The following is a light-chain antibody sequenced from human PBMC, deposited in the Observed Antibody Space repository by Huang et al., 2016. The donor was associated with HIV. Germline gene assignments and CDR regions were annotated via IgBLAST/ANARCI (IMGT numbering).Light chain of an antibody. J-gene: IGKJ1*01. CDR1: QTVSTS. V-gene: IGKV3-15*01. Sequence: EIVMTQSPATLSLSPGERATLPCRTGQTVSTSLAWYRQKPGQAPRLLIYCASTRATGVPARFSGSGSGTEFTLTISSLQSEDFAVYYCQQYDNWPQTFGQGTKVEIK. CDR2: CAS. CDR3: QQYDNWPQT.